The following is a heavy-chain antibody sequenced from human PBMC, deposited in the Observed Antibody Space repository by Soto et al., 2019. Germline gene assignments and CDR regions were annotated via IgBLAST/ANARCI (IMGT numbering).Heavy chain of an antibody. CDR3: ARDRGYSYGSNYYYYGMDV. CDR1: GGSISSYY. V-gene: IGHV4-59*01. Sequence: SETLSLTCTVSGGSISSYYWSWIRQPPGRGLEWIGYIYYSGSTNYNPSLKSRVTISVDTSKNQFSLKLSSVTAADTAVYYCARDRGYSYGSNYYYYGMDVWGQGTTVTVSS. CDR2: IYYSGST. D-gene: IGHD5-18*01. J-gene: IGHJ6*02.